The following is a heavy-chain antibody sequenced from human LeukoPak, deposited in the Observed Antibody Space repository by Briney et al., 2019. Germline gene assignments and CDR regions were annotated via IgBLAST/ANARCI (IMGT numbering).Heavy chain of an antibody. J-gene: IGHJ6*03. CDR1: GFTFTDYW. V-gene: IGHV3-7*01. D-gene: IGHD3-3*01. Sequence: GGSLRLSCAASGFTFTDYWMSWVRQAPGKGLEWVANIRRDGSEKYYVDSVKGRFTISRDNAKNSLYLQLNSLRAEDTAVFYCVRGSLASGVVVYYYYPDVWGKGTTVTVSS. CDR2: IRRDGSEK. CDR3: VRGSLASGVVVYYYYPDV.